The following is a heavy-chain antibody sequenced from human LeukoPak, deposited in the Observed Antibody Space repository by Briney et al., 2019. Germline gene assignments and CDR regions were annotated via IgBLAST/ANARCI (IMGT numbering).Heavy chain of an antibody. Sequence: GGSLRLSCAASGLTFSSYSMNWVRQAPGKGLEWVSSISSSSSYIYYADSVKGRFTISRDNAKNSLYLQMNSLRAEDTAVYYCARLPAVAVAGTYYYYYYGMDVWGQGTTVTVSS. CDR1: GLTFSSYS. CDR3: ARLPAVAVAGTYYYYYYGMDV. CDR2: ISSSSSYI. D-gene: IGHD6-19*01. J-gene: IGHJ6*02. V-gene: IGHV3-21*01.